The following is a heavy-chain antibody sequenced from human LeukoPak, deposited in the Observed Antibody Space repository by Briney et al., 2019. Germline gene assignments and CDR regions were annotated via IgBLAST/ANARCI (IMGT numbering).Heavy chain of an antibody. J-gene: IGHJ4*02. Sequence: SVKVSCKASGGTFSSYAISWVRQGPGQGLEWMGGIISILGVANYAQKFQGRVTITADKSTSTAYMELSSMRSEDTAVYYCARDVEMATIDYFDYWGQGTLVTVSS. D-gene: IGHD5-24*01. CDR1: GGTFSSYA. CDR2: IISILGVA. V-gene: IGHV1-69*10. CDR3: ARDVEMATIDYFDY.